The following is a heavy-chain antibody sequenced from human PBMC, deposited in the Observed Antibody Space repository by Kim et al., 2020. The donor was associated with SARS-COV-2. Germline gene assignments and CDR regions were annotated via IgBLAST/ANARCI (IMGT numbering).Heavy chain of an antibody. V-gene: IGHV3-9*01. CDR3: AKGRSSSSWYYFDY. J-gene: IGHJ4*02. CDR2: ISWNSGSI. Sequence: GGSLRLSCAASGFTFDDYAMHWVRQAPGKGLEWVSGISWNSGSIGYADSVKGRFTISRDNAKNSLYLQMNSLRAEDTALYYCAKGRSSSSWYYFDYWGQG. CDR1: GFTFDDYA. D-gene: IGHD6-13*01.